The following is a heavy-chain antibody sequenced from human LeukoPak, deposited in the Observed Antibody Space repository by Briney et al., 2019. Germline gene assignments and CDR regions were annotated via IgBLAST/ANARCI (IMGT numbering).Heavy chain of an antibody. V-gene: IGHV4-39*01. CDR3: ARRLPGITIFGVATGGNRFDP. CDR2: IYYSGST. CDR1: GGSISSSSYY. Sequence: SETLSLTCTVSGGSISSSSYYWGWIRQPPGKGLEWIGSIYYSGSTYYNPSLKSRVTISVDTSKNQFSLKLSSVTAADTAVYYCARRLPGITIFGVATGGNRFDPWGQGTLVTVSS. J-gene: IGHJ5*02. D-gene: IGHD3-3*01.